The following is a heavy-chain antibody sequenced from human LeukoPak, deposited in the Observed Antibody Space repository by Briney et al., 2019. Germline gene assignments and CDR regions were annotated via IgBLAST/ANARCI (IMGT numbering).Heavy chain of an antibody. Sequence: ASVKVFCKASGYTFTSYDINWVRQATGQGLEWMGWMNPNNGNTGYAQKFQGRVTMTRNTSISTAYMELSSLRSEDTAVYYCARAFDGDYLVRRWYYYGMDVWGQGTTVTVSS. J-gene: IGHJ6*02. CDR3: ARAFDGDYLVRRWYYYGMDV. D-gene: IGHD4-17*01. CDR1: GYTFTSYD. CDR2: MNPNNGNT. V-gene: IGHV1-8*01.